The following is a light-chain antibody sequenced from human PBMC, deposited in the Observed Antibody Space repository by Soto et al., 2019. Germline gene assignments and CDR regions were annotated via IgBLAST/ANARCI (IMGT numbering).Light chain of an antibody. CDR2: GAS. V-gene: IGKV3-20*01. CDR1: QSVSSSF. Sequence: ENMLTQSPGTLSLSPGDRATLSCRASQSVSSSFLAWYQQKPGQAPRLLIYGASSRATGIPDRFSGSGSGKDSTLTISRLEPEYFAMYLWQHYGTSLWTFGQGTKGEIK. J-gene: IGKJ1*01. CDR3: QHYGTSLWT.